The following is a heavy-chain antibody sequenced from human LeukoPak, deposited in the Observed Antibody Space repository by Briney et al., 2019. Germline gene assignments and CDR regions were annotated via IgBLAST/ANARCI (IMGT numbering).Heavy chain of an antibody. V-gene: IGHV3-64*01. Sequence: GGSLRLSCAASGFTFSSYAMHWVRQAPGKGLEYVSAISRNGGSTYYANSVKGRFTISRDNSKNTLYLQMGSLRAEDMAVYYCARVGYDSSGYYDYYYMDVWGKGTTVTVSS. J-gene: IGHJ6*03. CDR1: GFTFSSYA. CDR3: ARVGYDSSGYYDYYYMDV. D-gene: IGHD3-22*01. CDR2: ISRNGGST.